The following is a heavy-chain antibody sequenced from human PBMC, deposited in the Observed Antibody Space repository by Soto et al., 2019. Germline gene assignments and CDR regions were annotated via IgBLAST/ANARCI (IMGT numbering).Heavy chain of an antibody. Sequence: QVQLVQSGAEVKKPGASVKVSCRASGYTFTSYGISWVRQAPGQGLEWMGWISAYNDKTTYAQKFHGRLTMTTDTSSNTAYRDLTSLRYDDTAGYFCARFTGISKWTFDSWGQGTLVTVSS. CDR1: GYTFTSYG. CDR3: ARFTGISKWTFDS. V-gene: IGHV1-18*01. J-gene: IGHJ4*02. CDR2: ISAYNDKT. D-gene: IGHD1-26*01.